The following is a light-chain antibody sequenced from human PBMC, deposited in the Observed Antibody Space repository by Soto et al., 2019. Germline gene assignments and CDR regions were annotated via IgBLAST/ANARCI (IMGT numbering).Light chain of an antibody. V-gene: IGLV4-69*01. Sequence: QPVLTQSPSASASLGASVKLTCTLSRGHNSYAIAWHQQQPEKGPRYLMKLNSDGSHSKGNGIPDRFSGSSSGAERYLTISSLQSDDEADYYCQTWGTGIQVFGGGTKLTVL. CDR3: QTWGTGIQV. J-gene: IGLJ2*01. CDR2: LNSDGSH. CDR1: RGHNSYA.